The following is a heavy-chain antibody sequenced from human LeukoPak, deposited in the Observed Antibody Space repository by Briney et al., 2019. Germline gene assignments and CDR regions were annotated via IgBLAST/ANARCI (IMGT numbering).Heavy chain of an antibody. Sequence: ASVKVSCKASGYTFTRHDVNWVRQAAGQGLEWMGWMNPKSGNKGYAQKLQGRVTMTTDSSTNTAYMELSSLSSEDTALYYCARAIPFRYLLGGDYYERSSHGFDIWGQGTMVTASS. CDR1: GYTFTRHD. CDR2: MNPKSGNK. V-gene: IGHV1-8*01. CDR3: ARAIPFRYLLGGDYYERSSHGFDI. J-gene: IGHJ3*02. D-gene: IGHD2-21*02.